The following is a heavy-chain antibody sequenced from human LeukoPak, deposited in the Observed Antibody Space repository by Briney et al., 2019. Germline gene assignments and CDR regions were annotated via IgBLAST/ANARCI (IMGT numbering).Heavy chain of an antibody. CDR1: GFPFHDSG. Sequence: GGSLRLSCAASGFPFHDSGLSWVRQAPGKGLEWISGINGNGDSTVYADSVTGRVTISRDNAKNSLYLQMNSLRADDTAFYYCARQTRGYVYYFDYWGQGTLVTVSS. J-gene: IGHJ4*02. CDR3: ARQTRGYVYYFDY. CDR2: INGNGDST. D-gene: IGHD2-2*01. V-gene: IGHV3-20*04.